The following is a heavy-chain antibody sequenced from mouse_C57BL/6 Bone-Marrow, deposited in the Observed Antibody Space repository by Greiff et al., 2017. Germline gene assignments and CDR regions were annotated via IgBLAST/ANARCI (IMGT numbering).Heavy chain of an antibody. D-gene: IGHD4-1*01. Sequence: EVKLQQSGPELVKPGASVKISCKASGYTFTDYYMNWVKQSHGKSLEWIGDINPNNGGTSYNQKFKGKATLTVDKSSSTAYMELRSLTSEDSAVYYCAREALTGIAMDYWGQGTSVTVSS. J-gene: IGHJ4*01. CDR2: INPNNGGT. CDR1: GYTFTDYY. V-gene: IGHV1-26*01. CDR3: AREALTGIAMDY.